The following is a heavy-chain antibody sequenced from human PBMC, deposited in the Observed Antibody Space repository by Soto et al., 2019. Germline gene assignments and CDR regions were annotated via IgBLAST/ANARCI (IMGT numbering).Heavy chain of an antibody. CDR3: AKDRYCSATSCQDFGS. Sequence: XGSLRLTCAASGFSVTSYPMSWLRQAPGKGLEWVSVLSGSGIGKYYADSVKGRFTISRDNSRNTLYLQMSGLRVEDTAVYYCAKDRYCSATSCQDFGSWGQGTLVTVSS. J-gene: IGHJ4*02. CDR2: LSGSGIGK. CDR1: GFSVTSYP. V-gene: IGHV3-23*01. D-gene: IGHD2-2*01.